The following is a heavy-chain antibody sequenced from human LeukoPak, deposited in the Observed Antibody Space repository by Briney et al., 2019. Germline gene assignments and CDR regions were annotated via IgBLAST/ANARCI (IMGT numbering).Heavy chain of an antibody. CDR1: GGPMSRYY. CDR2: IYYSGST. V-gene: IGHV4-59*01. Sequence: SETLSLTCTVSGGPMSRYYWSWIRQPTGKGLEWIGYIYYSGSTNYNPSLKSRVTISVDSSKNQFSLKLSSVTAADTAVYYCASLYGSGRRFDPWGQGTLVTVSS. J-gene: IGHJ5*02. D-gene: IGHD3-10*01. CDR3: ASLYGSGRRFDP.